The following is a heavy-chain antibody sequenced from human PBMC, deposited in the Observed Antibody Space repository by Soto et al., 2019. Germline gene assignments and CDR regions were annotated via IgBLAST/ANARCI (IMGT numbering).Heavy chain of an antibody. V-gene: IGHV4-31*03. CDR1: GGSISNGGYY. J-gene: IGHJ6*02. CDR2: IYYSGST. CDR3: ARDLVTGTTGGMDV. D-gene: IGHD1-7*01. Sequence: SETLSLTCTVSGGSISNGGYYWSWIRQHPGKGLEWIGYIYYSGSTYYNPSLKSRVTISVDTSKNQFSLKLSSVTAADTAVYYCARDLVTGTTGGMDVWGQGTTVTVSS.